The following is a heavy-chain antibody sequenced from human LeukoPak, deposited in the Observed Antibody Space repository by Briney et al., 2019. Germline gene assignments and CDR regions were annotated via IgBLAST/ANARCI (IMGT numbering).Heavy chain of an antibody. CDR3: ARDIAAAGTAGHDY. J-gene: IGHJ4*02. V-gene: IGHV3-9*01. Sequence: GGSLRLSCAASGFTFDDYAMHWVRQAPGKGLEWVSGISWNSGSIGYADSVKGRFTISRDNAKNSLYLQMNSLRAEDTAVYYCARDIAAAGTAGHDYWGQGTLVTVSS. CDR2: ISWNSGSI. CDR1: GFTFDDYA. D-gene: IGHD6-13*01.